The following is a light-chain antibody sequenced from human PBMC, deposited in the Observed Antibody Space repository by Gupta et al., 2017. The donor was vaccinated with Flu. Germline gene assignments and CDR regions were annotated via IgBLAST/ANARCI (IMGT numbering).Light chain of an antibody. V-gene: IGKV1-39*01. J-gene: IGKJ4*01. Sequence: DIQMTQSPSSLSASVGDRVTITCRASQSISSYLNWYQQKPGKAPKLLIYAASRLQSGVPSRFSGSGSGTDFTLTISRLQPEDFATYYCQHRNSTPLTFGRGTKVEIK. CDR1: QSISSY. CDR3: QHRNSTPLT. CDR2: AAS.